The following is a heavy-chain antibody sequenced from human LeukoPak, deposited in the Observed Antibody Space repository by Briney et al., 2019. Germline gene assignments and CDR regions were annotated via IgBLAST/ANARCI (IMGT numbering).Heavy chain of an antibody. D-gene: IGHD4-17*01. Sequence: GGSLRLSCAASGFTFSSYSMNWVRQAPGKGLEWVSSISSSSSYIYYADSVKGRFTISRDNAKNSLYLQMNSLRAEDTAVYYCARELYGDPTYYFDYWGQGTLVTVSS. CDR1: GFTFSSYS. V-gene: IGHV3-21*01. CDR3: ARELYGDPTYYFDY. CDR2: ISSSSSYI. J-gene: IGHJ4*02.